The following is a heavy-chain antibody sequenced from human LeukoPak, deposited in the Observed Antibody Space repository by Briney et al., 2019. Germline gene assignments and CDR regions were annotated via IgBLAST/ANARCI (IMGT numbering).Heavy chain of an antibody. CDR1: GYTFTGYY. CDR3: ARDGGIYHDNSYTYFGPGDY. CDR2: INPDCGINPDNGGT. D-gene: IGHD3-16*01. J-gene: IGHJ4*02. Sequence: ASVKVSCKASGYTFTGYYIHWVRQAPGQGLEWMGWINPDCGINPDNGGTNYAQRFQGRVTMTRDTSITTAYMELSGLRSDDTAVYYCARDGGIYHDNSYTYFGPGDYWGQGTLVTVSS. V-gene: IGHV1-2*02.